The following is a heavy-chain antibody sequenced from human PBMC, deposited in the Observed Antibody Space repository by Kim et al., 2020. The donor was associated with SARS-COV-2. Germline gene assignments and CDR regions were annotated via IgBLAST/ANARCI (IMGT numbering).Heavy chain of an antibody. Sequence: GGSLRLSCAASGFTFSKYGMHWVRQAPGKGLEWVSGISWNSGSIGYADSVKGRFTISRDNAKNSLYLQMNSLRAEDTALYYCAKDIGDGYCSGGSCYSFDYWGQGTLVTVSS. CDR1: GFTFSKYG. CDR3: AKDIGDGYCSGGSCYSFDY. V-gene: IGHV3-9*01. J-gene: IGHJ4*02. CDR2: ISWNSGSI. D-gene: IGHD2-15*01.